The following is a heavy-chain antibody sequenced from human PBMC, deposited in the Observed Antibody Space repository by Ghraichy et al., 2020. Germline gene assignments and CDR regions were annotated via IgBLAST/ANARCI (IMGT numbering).Heavy chain of an antibody. D-gene: IGHD6-19*01. CDR2: ISSSGSTI. V-gene: IGHV3-48*02. Sequence: GSLRLSCVASGFTFSSYTMNWVRQAPGKGLEWVSYISSSGSTIYYADSVKGRFTISRDNAKNSLYLQMNSLRDEDTAVYFCAKEAVTGTYNWFDSWGQGTLVTVAS. J-gene: IGHJ5*01. CDR3: AKEAVTGTYNWFDS. CDR1: GFTFSSYT.